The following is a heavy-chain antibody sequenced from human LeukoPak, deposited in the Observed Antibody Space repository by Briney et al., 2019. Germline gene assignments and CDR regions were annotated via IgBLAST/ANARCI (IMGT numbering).Heavy chain of an antibody. CDR2: IYHTGST. CDR3: ARDNGDYPYYFDS. Sequence: SQTLSLTCAVSGGSMSSGIYSWNWIRQPPGKGLEWIGYIYHTGSTYYNPSLRSRVTISVDRSKNQFSLKLSSVTAADTAVYYCARDNGDYPYYFDSWGKGILVTVSS. D-gene: IGHD4-17*01. J-gene: IGHJ4*02. V-gene: IGHV4-30-2*01. CDR1: GGSMSSGIYS.